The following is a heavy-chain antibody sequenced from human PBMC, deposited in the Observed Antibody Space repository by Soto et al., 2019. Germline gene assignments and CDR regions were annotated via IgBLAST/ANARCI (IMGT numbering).Heavy chain of an antibody. Sequence: EVQLVESGGGLVQPGGSLRLSCAASGFTFSRSDMHWVRQVAGYGLEWVSAIGKGGDTYYPGSVKGRFTISRDNAKNSLYLEMHSLSAGDTAVYYCAREGLGSGWNDWFFALWGPGTLVSVSS. D-gene: IGHD6-19*01. CDR1: GFTFSRSD. CDR3: AREGLGSGWNDWFFAL. V-gene: IGHV3-13*01. CDR2: IGKGGDT. J-gene: IGHJ2*01.